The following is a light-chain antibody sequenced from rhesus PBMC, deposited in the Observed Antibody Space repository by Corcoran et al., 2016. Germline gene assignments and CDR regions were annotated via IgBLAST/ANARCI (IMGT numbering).Light chain of an antibody. Sequence: QAAPTQPPSVSGSPGQSVTISCTGTSSDVGGYNYVSWYQQHPGKAPKLMIYGVSKRPSGVSDRFSGSKSGNTATLTITGLQAEDEADYYCCSYTTISIYVFGSGTKLTVL. CDR3: CSYTTISIYV. J-gene: IGLJ6*01. V-gene: IGLV2S7*01. CDR1: SSDVGGYNY. CDR2: GVS.